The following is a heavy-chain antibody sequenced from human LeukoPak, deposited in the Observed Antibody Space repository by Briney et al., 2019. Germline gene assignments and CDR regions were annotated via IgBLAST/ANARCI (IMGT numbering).Heavy chain of an antibody. CDR1: GGSFSGYY. D-gene: IGHD5-18*01. CDR3: AGAMGAAGSYYFDY. J-gene: IGHJ4*02. Sequence: SETLSLTCAVYGGSFSGYYWSWVRQPPGKGMEWVGEINNSGSTNYNPPLKRRVTISVDTSKNQFSLELSSVTAADTAVYYCAGAMGAAGSYYFDYWGQGTLVTVSS. V-gene: IGHV4-34*01. CDR2: INNSGST.